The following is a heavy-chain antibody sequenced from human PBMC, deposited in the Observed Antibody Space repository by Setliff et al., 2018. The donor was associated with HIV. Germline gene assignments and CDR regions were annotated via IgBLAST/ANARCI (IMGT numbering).Heavy chain of an antibody. D-gene: IGHD6-19*01. J-gene: IGHJ6*03. Sequence: SETLSLTCTVSGGSISTSNYYWGWIRQPPGKGLEWIGSIYYSGKTYYNPSLKSRVTISVDTSKNQFSLKLSSVTAEDTAVYYCARHYNGAVAEAYSYYYYMDVWGKGTTVTVSS. CDR3: ARHYNGAVAEAYSYYYYMDV. CDR2: IYYSGKT. CDR1: GGSISTSNYY. V-gene: IGHV4-39*01.